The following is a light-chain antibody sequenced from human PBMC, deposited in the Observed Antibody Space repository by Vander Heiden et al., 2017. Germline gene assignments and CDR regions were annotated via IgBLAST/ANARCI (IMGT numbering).Light chain of an antibody. CDR1: QSVSSY. J-gene: IGKJ5*01. Sequence: EVVMTQSPATLSVSPGERATLPCRASQSVSSYLAWYQQKPGQAPRLLIYDASTRATGIPARFSGSGSGTEFTLTISSLQSEDFGVYYCQQVNIWPAITFGQGTRLEIK. CDR2: DAS. V-gene: IGKV3-15*01. CDR3: QQVNIWPAIT.